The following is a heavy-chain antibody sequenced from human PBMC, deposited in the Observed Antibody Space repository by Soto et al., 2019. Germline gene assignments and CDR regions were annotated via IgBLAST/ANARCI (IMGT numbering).Heavy chain of an antibody. D-gene: IGHD6-6*01. CDR2: INPNSGGT. CDR3: AREGSSSSDPNRNWFDP. V-gene: IGHV1-2*04. CDR1: GYTFTGYY. J-gene: IGHJ5*02. Sequence: QVQLVQSGAEVKKPGASVKVSCKASGYTFTGYYMHWVRQAPGQGLEWMGWINPNSGGTNYAQKFQGWVTMTRDTSISTAYMELSRLRSDDTAVYYCAREGSSSSDPNRNWFDPWGQGTLVTVSS.